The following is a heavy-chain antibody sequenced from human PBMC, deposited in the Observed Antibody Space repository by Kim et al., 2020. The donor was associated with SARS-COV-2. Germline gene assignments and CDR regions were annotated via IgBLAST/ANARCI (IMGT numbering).Heavy chain of an antibody. CDR1: GGSFSGYY. J-gene: IGHJ5*02. CDR2: INHSGST. CDR3: ARGHRSSYDSSGSSFSGFDP. Sequence: SETLSLTCAVYGGSFSGYYWSWIRQPPGKGLEWIGEINHSGSTNYNPSLKSRVTISVDTSKNQFSLKLSSVTAADTAVYYCARGHRSSYDSSGSSFSGFDPWGQGTLVTVSS. D-gene: IGHD3-22*01. V-gene: IGHV4-34*01.